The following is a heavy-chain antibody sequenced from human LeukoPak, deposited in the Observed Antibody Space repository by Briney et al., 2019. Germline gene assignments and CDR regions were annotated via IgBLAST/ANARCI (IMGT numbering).Heavy chain of an antibody. Sequence: PGGSLRLSCAASGFTFSSYEMNWVRQAPGKGREWVSYISSSGSTIYYADSVKGRFTISRDNAKNLLYLQMNSLRAEDTAVYYCARGPGSGSLYLYYYYYMDVWGKGTTVTIPS. D-gene: IGHD3-10*01. CDR1: GFTFSSYE. CDR3: ARGPGSGSLYLYYYYYMDV. CDR2: ISSSGSTI. J-gene: IGHJ6*03. V-gene: IGHV3-48*03.